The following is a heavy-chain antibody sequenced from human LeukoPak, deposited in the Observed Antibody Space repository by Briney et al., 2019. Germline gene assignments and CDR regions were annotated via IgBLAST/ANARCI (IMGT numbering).Heavy chain of an antibody. CDR3: ARDAGPGGYYDSSGYYFDY. J-gene: IGHJ4*02. V-gene: IGHV1-69*04. Sequence: SVKVSCKASGGTFSSYAISWVRQAPGQGLEWMGRIIPILGIANYAQKFQGRVTITADKSTSTAYMELSSLRSEDTAVYYCARDAGPGGYYDSSGYYFDYWGQGTLVTVSS. D-gene: IGHD3-22*01. CDR1: GGTFSSYA. CDR2: IIPILGIA.